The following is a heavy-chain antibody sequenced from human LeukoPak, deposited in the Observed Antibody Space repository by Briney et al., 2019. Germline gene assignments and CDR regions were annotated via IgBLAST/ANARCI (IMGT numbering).Heavy chain of an antibody. D-gene: IGHD4-11*01. J-gene: IGHJ4*02. CDR2: IKPNGDDK. V-gene: IGHV3-7*03. CDR1: GFTFNIHW. CDR3: AGGNYEDF. Sequence: TGGSLRLSCAASGFTFNIHWMTWVRQTPGKGLEWVATIKPNGDDKFFVDSVKGRFTVSRDNAKNSLYLQMNSLRAEDTAVYYCAGGNYEDFWGQGTLVTVSS.